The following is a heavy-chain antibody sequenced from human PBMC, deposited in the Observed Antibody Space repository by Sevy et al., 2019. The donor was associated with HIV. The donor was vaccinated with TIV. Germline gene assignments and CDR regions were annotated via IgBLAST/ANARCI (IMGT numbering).Heavy chain of an antibody. CDR2: IQYDGSNK. J-gene: IGHJ4*02. CDR1: GFSFSSYG. V-gene: IGHV3-30*02. CDR3: VKEGGGEGGDH. D-gene: IGHD2-21*01. Sequence: GGSLRLSCAASGFSFSSYGMHWGRQAPGKGLEWMSYIQYDGSNKDYGDSVKGRFPIYRDNSKNTLYLQMNRLRVEDRPVFNCVKEGGGEGGDHWGQGTLVTVSS.